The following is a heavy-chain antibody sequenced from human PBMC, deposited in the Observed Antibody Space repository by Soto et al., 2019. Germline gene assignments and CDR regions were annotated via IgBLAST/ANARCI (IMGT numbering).Heavy chain of an antibody. CDR2: IYHSGST. J-gene: IGHJ5*02. CDR1: GGSISSGGYS. V-gene: IGHV4-30-2*01. Sequence: QLQLQESGSGLVKPSQTLSLTCTVSGGSISSGGYSWSWIRQPPGKGLEWIGSIYHSGSTYYNPSLKSSVTISVDRSKNQFSLNLSSVTAADSAVYYCAGVRGPFCGGECYPPTPNWFDPWGQGTLVTVSS. D-gene: IGHD2-21*01. CDR3: AGVRGPFCGGECYPPTPNWFDP.